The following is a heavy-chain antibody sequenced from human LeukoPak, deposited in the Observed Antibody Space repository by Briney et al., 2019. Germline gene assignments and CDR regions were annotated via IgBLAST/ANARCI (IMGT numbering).Heavy chain of an antibody. CDR2: IKQDGSEK. D-gene: IGHD2-15*01. CDR1: GFTFSSYW. J-gene: IGHJ5*02. CDR3: AKVVVVAATCWFDP. V-gene: IGHV3-7*01. Sequence: TGGSLRLSCAASGFTFSSYWMSWVRQAPGKGLEWVANIKQDGSEKYYVDSVKSRFTISRDNAKNSLYLQMNSLRAEDTAVYYCAKVVVVAATCWFDPWGQGTLVTVSS.